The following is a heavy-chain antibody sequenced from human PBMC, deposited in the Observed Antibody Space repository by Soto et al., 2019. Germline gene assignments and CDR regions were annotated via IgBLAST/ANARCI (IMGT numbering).Heavy chain of an antibody. CDR1: GYTFASYY. V-gene: IGHV1-46*01. D-gene: IGHD1-26*01. J-gene: IGHJ4*02. CDR3: ARREGDY. Sequence: ASVKVSCKASGYTFASYYMHWVRQAPGQGLEWIGIINPSGGSTNYAQNFQGRVTMTRDTSKNTLYLQMNSLRAEDTAVYYCARREGDYWGQGTLVTVSS. CDR2: INPSGGST.